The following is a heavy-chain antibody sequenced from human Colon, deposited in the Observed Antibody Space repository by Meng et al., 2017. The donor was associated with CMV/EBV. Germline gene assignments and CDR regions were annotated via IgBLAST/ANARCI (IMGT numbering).Heavy chain of an antibody. CDR3: ARIKGYCSSDSCYPDY. V-gene: IGHV4-38-2*02. CDR1: GYSINIGYY. J-gene: IGHJ4*02. CDR2: IYHSGST. Sequence: SETLSLTCTVSGYSINIGYYWGWIRQPPGKGLEWIGTIYHSGSTYYNPSLKSRVTISVDTSKNQFSLKLSSVTAADMAIYYCARIKGYCSSDSCYPDYWGQGTLVTVSS. D-gene: IGHD2-2*01.